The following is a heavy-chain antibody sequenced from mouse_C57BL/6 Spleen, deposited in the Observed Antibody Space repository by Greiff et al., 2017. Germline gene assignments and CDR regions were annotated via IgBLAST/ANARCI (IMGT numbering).Heavy chain of an antibody. D-gene: IGHD1-1*01. CDR1: GYAFSSYW. V-gene: IGHV1-80*01. CDR3: ARSFTTVVADY. J-gene: IGHJ2*01. Sequence: QVQLQQSGAELVKPGASVKISCKASGYAFSSYWMNWVKQRPGQGLEWIGQIYPGDGDTNYNGKFKGKATLTADKSSSTAYMQLSSLTSEDSAVYFCARSFTTVVADYWGQGTTLTVSS. CDR2: IYPGDGDT.